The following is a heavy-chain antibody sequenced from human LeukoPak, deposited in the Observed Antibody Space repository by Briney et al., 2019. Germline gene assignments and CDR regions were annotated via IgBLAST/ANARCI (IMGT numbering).Heavy chain of an antibody. J-gene: IGHJ4*02. D-gene: IGHD4-17*01. CDR1: GGSFSGYY. CDR2: IYTSGST. Sequence: SETLSLTCAVYGGSFSGYYWSWIRQPAGKGLEWIGRIYTSGSTNYNPSLKSRVTMSVDTSKNQFSLKLSSVTAADTAVYYCARGPTTVTRAFDYWGQGTLVTVSS. CDR3: ARGPTTVTRAFDY. V-gene: IGHV4-59*10.